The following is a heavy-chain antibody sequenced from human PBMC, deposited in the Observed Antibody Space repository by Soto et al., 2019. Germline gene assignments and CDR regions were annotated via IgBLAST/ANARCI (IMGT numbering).Heavy chain of an antibody. D-gene: IGHD5-12*01. V-gene: IGHV4-61*02. CDR2: IFSSGST. CDR1: GGSFKSGSYY. Sequence: TLSLTCTVSGGSFKSGSYYWSCVRQPAGKGLEWIGRIFSSGSTSFNPSLESRVAMSVDTSKNHFSLNLSSVTAADMAVYYCAREGSYSAYNFAHGIQLWSFDFWGQGALVTVSS. CDR3: AREGSYSAYNFAHGIQLWSFDF. J-gene: IGHJ4*02.